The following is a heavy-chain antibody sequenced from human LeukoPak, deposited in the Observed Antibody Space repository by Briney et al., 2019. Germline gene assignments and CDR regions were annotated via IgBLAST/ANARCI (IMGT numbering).Heavy chain of an antibody. D-gene: IGHD6-19*01. V-gene: IGHV3-30*01. CDR2: ISYDGSNK. J-gene: IGHJ4*02. Sequence: GGSLRLSCAASGFTFSSYAMHWVRQAPGKGLEWVAVISYDGSNKYYADSVKGRFTISRDNSKNTLYLQMNGLRAEDTAVYYCARVSGSGYWGQGTLVTVSS. CDR1: GFTFSSYA. CDR3: ARVSGSGY.